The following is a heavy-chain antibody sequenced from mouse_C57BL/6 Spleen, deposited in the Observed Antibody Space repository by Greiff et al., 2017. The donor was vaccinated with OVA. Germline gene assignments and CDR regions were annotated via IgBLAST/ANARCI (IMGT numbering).Heavy chain of an antibody. D-gene: IGHD4-1*01. J-gene: IGHJ1*03. CDR2: INPNNGGT. CDR3: ARLEGPNWDWYFDV. V-gene: IGHV1-18*01. Sequence: EVQLQQSGPELVKPGASVKIPCKASGYTFTDYNMDWVKQSHGKSLEWIGDINPNNGGTIYNQKFKGKATLTVDKSSSTAYMELRSLTSEDTAVYYCARLEGPNWDWYFDVWGTGTTVTVSS. CDR1: GYTFTDYN.